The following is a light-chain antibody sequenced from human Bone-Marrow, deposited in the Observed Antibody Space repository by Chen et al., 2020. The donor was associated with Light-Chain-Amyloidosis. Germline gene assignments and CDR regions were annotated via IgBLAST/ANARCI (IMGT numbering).Light chain of an antibody. V-gene: IGLV3-25*03. J-gene: IGLJ2*01. CDR1: DLPTKY. CDR2: RDN. Sequence: SYELTQPPSVSVSPGQTARITCSGDDLPTKYAYWYQQKPGQAPVLVIHRDNERPSGISGRFSGSSSGKTATLTISGVQAEDEADYHCQSADSSGTYEVIFGGGTKLTVL. CDR3: QSADSSGTYEVI.